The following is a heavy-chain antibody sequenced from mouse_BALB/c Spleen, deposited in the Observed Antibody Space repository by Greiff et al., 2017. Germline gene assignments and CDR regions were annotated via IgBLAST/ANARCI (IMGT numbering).Heavy chain of an antibody. CDR3: ARHAMINPLDY. CDR2: IYAGTGGT. V-gene: IGHV1-66*01. J-gene: IGHJ3*01. D-gene: IGHD2-4*01. CDR1: GFSFCSCY. Sequence: QVQLQQSGPDLVEPGASLYLSCTTSGFSFCSCYISWFSQKPGQSLEWIALIYAGTGGTSYTQNLTGKAQLTVDTTSSTAYMQISSLTTEDSAIYYCARHAMINPLDYWGQGTLVTVSA.